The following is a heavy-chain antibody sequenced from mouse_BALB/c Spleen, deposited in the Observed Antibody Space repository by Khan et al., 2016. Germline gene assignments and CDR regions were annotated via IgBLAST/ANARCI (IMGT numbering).Heavy chain of an antibody. Sequence: QVQLQQSGAELVKPGASVKLSCKASGYTFTSYYMYWVKQRPGQGLEWIGEINPSNGDTKFNEKFKSKATLTVDKSSNTAYMQLSSLTGEDSAVYYCTRSSYGPFVYWGQGTLVTVSA. D-gene: IGHD1-1*02. CDR1: GYTFTSYY. CDR2: INPSNGDT. J-gene: IGHJ3*01. V-gene: IGHV1S81*02. CDR3: TRSSYGPFVY.